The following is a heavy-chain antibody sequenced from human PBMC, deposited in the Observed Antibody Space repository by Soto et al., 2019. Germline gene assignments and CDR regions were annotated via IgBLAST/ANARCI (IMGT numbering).Heavy chain of an antibody. D-gene: IGHD3-10*01. CDR3: ARSNYYGSGSTINCFDP. Sequence: SETLSLTCTVSGGSISSYYWSWIRQPPGKGLEWIGYIYYSGSTNYNPSLKSRVTISVDTSKNQFSLKLSSVTAADTAVYYCARSNYYGSGSTINCFDPWCQGTLVTVSS. CDR2: IYYSGST. V-gene: IGHV4-59*08. CDR1: GGSISSYY. J-gene: IGHJ5*02.